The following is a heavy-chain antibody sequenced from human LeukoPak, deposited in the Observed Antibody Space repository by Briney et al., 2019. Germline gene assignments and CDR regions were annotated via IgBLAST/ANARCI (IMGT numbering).Heavy chain of an antibody. CDR1: GFTFGDYA. D-gene: IGHD3-22*01. CDR3: TRGHYYYDSSGYPY. Sequence: PGRSLRLSCTASGFTFGDYAMSWVHQAPGKGLEWVGFIRSKAYGGTTEYAASVKGRFTFSRDDSKSIAYLQMNSLKTEDTAVYYCTRGHYYYDSSGYPYWGQGTLVTVSS. J-gene: IGHJ4*02. V-gene: IGHV3-49*04. CDR2: IRSKAYGGTT.